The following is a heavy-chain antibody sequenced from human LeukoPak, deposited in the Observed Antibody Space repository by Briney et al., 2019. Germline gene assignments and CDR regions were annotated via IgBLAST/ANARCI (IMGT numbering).Heavy chain of an antibody. V-gene: IGHV4-38-2*02. CDR2: IYPSGST. D-gene: IGHD3-16*01. J-gene: IGHJ5*02. Sequence: PSETLSLTCNVSDYSISSGYYWGWIRQPPGKGLEWIGTIYPSGSTNYNPSLKSRVTISTDMSKNQFSLRLSSVTAADTAVYYCAREGSRFLLYNWFDPWGQGTLVTVSS. CDR1: DYSISSGYY. CDR3: AREGSRFLLYNWFDP.